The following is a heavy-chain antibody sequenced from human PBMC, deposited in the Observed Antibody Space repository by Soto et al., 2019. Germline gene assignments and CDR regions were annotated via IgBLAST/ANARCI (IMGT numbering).Heavy chain of an antibody. D-gene: IGHD5-18*01. J-gene: IGHJ4*02. Sequence: PGGSLRLSCAASRFTFSSYAMSWVRQAPGKGLEWVSAISGSDGSTYYADSVKGRFTISRDNSKNTLYLQMNSLRAEDTAVYYCAKGGLWLEYYFDYWGQGTLVTVS. CDR2: ISGSDGST. CDR1: RFTFSSYA. CDR3: AKGGLWLEYYFDY. V-gene: IGHV3-23*01.